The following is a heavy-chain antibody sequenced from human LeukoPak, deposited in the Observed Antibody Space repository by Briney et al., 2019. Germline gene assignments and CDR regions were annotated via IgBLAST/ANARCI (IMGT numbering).Heavy chain of an antibody. CDR1: GYSISSGYF. Sequence: SETLSLTCTVSGYSISSGYFWGWIRQPPGNGLEWIGTIYNSGSTYYNPSLKSRVTISVDTSKNQFSLKLNSVTAADTAVYYCARGFGSSYGRAHWYFDLWGRGTLVTVSS. J-gene: IGHJ2*01. CDR3: ARGFGSSYGRAHWYFDL. CDR2: IYNSGST. V-gene: IGHV4-38-2*02. D-gene: IGHD5-18*01.